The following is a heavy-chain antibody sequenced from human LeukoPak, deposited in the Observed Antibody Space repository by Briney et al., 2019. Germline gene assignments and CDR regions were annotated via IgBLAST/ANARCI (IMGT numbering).Heavy chain of an antibody. Sequence: PSETLSLTCTVSGGSISSSSYYWGWIRQPPGKGLEWIGSIYYSGSTYYNPSLKSRVTISVDTSKNQFSLKLSSVTAADTAVYYCARQGSSSYKSRTNWFDPWGQGTLVTVSS. V-gene: IGHV4-39*01. CDR2: IYYSGST. D-gene: IGHD6-13*01. J-gene: IGHJ5*02. CDR3: ARQGSSSYKSRTNWFDP. CDR1: GGSISSSSYY.